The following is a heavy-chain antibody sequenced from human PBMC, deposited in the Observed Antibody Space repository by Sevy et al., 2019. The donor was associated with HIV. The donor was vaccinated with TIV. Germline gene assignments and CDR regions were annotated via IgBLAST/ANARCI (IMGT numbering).Heavy chain of an antibody. CDR3: ARRSMGCSDGDCYPYYFDY. D-gene: IGHD2-21*01. J-gene: IGHJ4*02. Sequence: GESLKISCKGSGYSFPNYWLGWVRQKTGKGLEWMGSIYPGDSDTRYSPSFQGQVTLSADKSITTAYLQWSSLKASDTAIYYCARRSMGCSDGDCYPYYFDYWGQGTLVTVSS. V-gene: IGHV5-51*01. CDR2: IYPGDSDT. CDR1: GYSFPNYW.